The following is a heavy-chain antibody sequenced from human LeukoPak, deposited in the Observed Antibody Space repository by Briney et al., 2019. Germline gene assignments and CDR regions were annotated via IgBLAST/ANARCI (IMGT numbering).Heavy chain of an antibody. CDR2: INQDGSRK. V-gene: IGHV3-7*01. J-gene: IGHJ4*02. CDR1: EFTFSAFW. CDR3: ARLWGDATIFDL. D-gene: IGHD5-12*01. Sequence: GGSLRLSCAASEFTFSAFWMSWVRQAPGKGLEWVANINQDGSRKHYVDSVKGRFTVSRDNAEKSLYLQTNSLRAEDSAIYYCARLWGDATIFDLWGQGTLVTVSS.